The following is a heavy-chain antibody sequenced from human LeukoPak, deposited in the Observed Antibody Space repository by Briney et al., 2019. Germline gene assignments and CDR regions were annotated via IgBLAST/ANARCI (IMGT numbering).Heavy chain of an antibody. J-gene: IGHJ5*02. CDR2: INLSGGST. D-gene: IGHD3-10*01. V-gene: IGHV1-46*01. CDR3: ARVNSGSARFDP. CDR1: GYTFTGYY. Sequence: ASVKVSCKASGYTFTGYYMHWVRQAPGQGLEWMGIINLSGGSTSYAQKFQGRVTMTRDTSTSTVYMELSSLRSEDTAVYYCARVNSGSARFDPWGQGTLVTVSS.